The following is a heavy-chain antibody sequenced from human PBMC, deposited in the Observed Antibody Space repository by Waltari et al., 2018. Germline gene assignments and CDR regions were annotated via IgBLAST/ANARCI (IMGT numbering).Heavy chain of an antibody. D-gene: IGHD5-18*01. Sequence: QVQLVQSGAEVKKPGASVKVSCKASGYTFTGYYMHWVRPAPGQGLEWMGWINPNSGGTNYAQKFQGRVTMTRDTSISTAYMELSRLRSDDTAVYYCARDARGGGYSYGYYFDYWGQGTLVTVSS. CDR2: INPNSGGT. V-gene: IGHV1-2*02. CDR1: GYTFTGYY. J-gene: IGHJ4*02. CDR3: ARDARGGGYSYGYYFDY.